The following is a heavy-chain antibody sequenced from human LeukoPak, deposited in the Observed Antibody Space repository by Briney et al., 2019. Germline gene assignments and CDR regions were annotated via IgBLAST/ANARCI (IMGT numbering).Heavy chain of an antibody. D-gene: IGHD6-19*01. CDR1: GSTFSSYS. Sequence: GGSLRLSCAASGSTFSSYSMNWVRQAPGKGLEWVSYMSSNSTYIYYADSVKGRFTISRDDAKNSVYLQMNSLRAEDTAIYYCARDSAARGRYSVAGPFDFWGQGSLVTVSA. CDR3: ARDSAARGRYSVAGPFDF. J-gene: IGHJ4*02. CDR2: MSSNSTYI. V-gene: IGHV3-21*01.